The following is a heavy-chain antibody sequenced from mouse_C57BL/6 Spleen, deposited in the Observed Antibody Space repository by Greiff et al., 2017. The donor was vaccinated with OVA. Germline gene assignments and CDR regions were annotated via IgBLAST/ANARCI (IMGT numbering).Heavy chain of an antibody. CDR2: IYPSDSET. V-gene: IGHV1-61*01. D-gene: IGHD2-4*01. CDR1: GYTFTSYW. Sequence: QVQLQQPGAELVRPGSSVKLSCKASGYTFTSYWMDWVKQRPGQGLEWIGNIYPSDSETHYNQKFKDKATLTVDKSSSTAYMQLSSLTSEDSVVYYCARSLYDYDGYFDVWGTGTTVTVSS. J-gene: IGHJ1*03. CDR3: ARSLYDYDGYFDV.